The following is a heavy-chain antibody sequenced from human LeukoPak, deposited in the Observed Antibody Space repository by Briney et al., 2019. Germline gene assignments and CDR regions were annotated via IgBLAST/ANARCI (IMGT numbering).Heavy chain of an antibody. D-gene: IGHD3-22*01. J-gene: IGHJ4*02. V-gene: IGHV3-20*04. CDR3: AKVRYYDSSGLPYDY. CDR1: GFTFDDYG. Sequence: PGGSLRLSCAASGFTFDDYGMGWVRQAPGKGLEWVSSINWNGGSTAYADSVKGRFTISRDNAKNSLYLQMNSLRAEDTAVYYCAKVRYYDSSGLPYDYWGQGTLVTVSS. CDR2: INWNGGST.